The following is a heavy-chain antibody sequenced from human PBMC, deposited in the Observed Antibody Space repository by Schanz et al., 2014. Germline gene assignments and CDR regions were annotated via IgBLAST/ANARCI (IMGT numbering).Heavy chain of an antibody. CDR2: IYTDGST. CDR1: GFTVSKNY. Sequence: EVQLVESRGGLVQPGGSLRLSCAASGFTVSKNYMSWVRQAPGKGLEWVSIIYTDGSTYYADSVRDRFTISRDNSKNTVYLQMDSLRSDDTAVYYCARGGYSSGWYDRDIAHFDYWGQGTLVTVSA. D-gene: IGHD6-19*01. J-gene: IGHJ4*02. V-gene: IGHV3-66*01. CDR3: ARGGYSSGWYDRDIAHFDY.